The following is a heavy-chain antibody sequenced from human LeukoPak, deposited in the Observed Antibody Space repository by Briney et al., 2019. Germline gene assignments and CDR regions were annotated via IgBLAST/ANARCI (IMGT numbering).Heavy chain of an antibody. J-gene: IGHJ4*02. CDR3: ARDFPAAGDFDY. V-gene: IGHV1-46*01. D-gene: IGHD6-13*01. CDR1: GYTFTSYY. Sequence: ASVKVSCKASGYTFTSYYMHWVRQAPGQGLEWMGIINPSGGSTSYAQKFQGRVTMTRDRSTSTVYMELSSLRSEDTAVYYCARDFPAAGDFDYWGQGTLVTVSS. CDR2: INPSGGST.